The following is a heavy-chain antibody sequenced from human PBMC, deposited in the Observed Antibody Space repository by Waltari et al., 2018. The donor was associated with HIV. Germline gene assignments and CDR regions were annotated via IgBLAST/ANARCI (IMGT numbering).Heavy chain of an antibody. CDR3: ARDSDFVTYFGAFDF. J-gene: IGHJ3*01. Sequence: QVLLVQSGAEVKKPGASVKVSCKTSGYTFTNYYVHWVRRAPGQGLEWMGKINPSGGGTTYAQKFQGRVTMTRDTSTSTVYMELGSLKSEDTAVFYCARDSDFVTYFGAFDFWSQGTMVTVSS. D-gene: IGHD3-3*01. V-gene: IGHV1-46*01. CDR2: INPSGGGT. CDR1: GYTFTNYY.